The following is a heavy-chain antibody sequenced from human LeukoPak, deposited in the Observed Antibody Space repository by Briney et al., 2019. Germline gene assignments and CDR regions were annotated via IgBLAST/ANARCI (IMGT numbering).Heavy chain of an antibody. D-gene: IGHD3-9*01. CDR2: IYYSGST. CDR3: ARDPRLVPEH. Sequence: SETLSLTCTVSGGSISSSSYYWGWIRQPPGKGLEWIGGIYYSGSTYYNPSLKSRVTISVDTSKSQFSLKLSSVTAADTAVYYCARDPRLVPEHWGQGTLVTVSS. CDR1: GGSISSSSYY. V-gene: IGHV4-39*07. J-gene: IGHJ4*02.